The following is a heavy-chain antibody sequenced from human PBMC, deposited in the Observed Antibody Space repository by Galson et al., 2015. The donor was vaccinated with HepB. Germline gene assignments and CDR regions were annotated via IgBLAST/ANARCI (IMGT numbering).Heavy chain of an antibody. CDR2: INPSGGST. CDR1: GYTFTSYY. D-gene: IGHD6-19*01. J-gene: IGHJ4*02. CDR3: ARGGAPEQWLPKQLYYFDY. Sequence: SVKVSCKASGYTFTSYYMHWVRQAPGQGLEWMGIINPSGGSTSYAQKFQGRVTMTRDTSTSTVYMELSSLRSEDTAVYYCARGGAPEQWLPKQLYYFDYWGQGTLVTVSS. V-gene: IGHV1-46*01.